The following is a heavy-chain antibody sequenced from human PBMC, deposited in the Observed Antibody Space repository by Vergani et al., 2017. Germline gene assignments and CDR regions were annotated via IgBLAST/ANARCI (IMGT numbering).Heavy chain of an antibody. CDR3: ARGGKGRLPGLNNWFDP. Sequence: QVQLQESGPGLVKPSETLSLTCTVSGGSISSYYWSWIRQPPGKGLEWIGYIYYSGSTNYNPSLKSRVTISVDTSKNQFSLKLSSVTAADTAVYYCARGGKGRLPGLNNWFDPWGQGTLVTVSS. D-gene: IGHD4-11*01. J-gene: IGHJ5*02. CDR2: IYYSGST. V-gene: IGHV4-59*12. CDR1: GGSISSYY.